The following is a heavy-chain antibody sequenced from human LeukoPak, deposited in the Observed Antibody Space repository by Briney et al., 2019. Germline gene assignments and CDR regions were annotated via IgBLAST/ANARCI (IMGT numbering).Heavy chain of an antibody. CDR3: ARARQWLLGLGRAFDI. J-gene: IGHJ3*02. Sequence: PGGSLSLSCAPSVFTASLVYMSRVCGAPRGGLEWVSVIYSGVSTYYADSVKGRFTISRDNSKNTLYLQMNSLRAEDTAVYYCARARQWLLGLGRAFDIWGQGTMVTVSS. CDR2: IYSGVST. D-gene: IGHD6-19*01. V-gene: IGHV3-53*01. CDR1: VFTASLVY.